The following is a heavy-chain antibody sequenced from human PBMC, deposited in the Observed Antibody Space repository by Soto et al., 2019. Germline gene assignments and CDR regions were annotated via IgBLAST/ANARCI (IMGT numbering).Heavy chain of an antibody. J-gene: IGHJ4*02. V-gene: IGHV1-18*01. CDR1: GYTFTSYG. CDR3: ARSPQHYYDSSGTTDY. D-gene: IGHD3-22*01. Sequence: QVQLVQSGAEVKKPGASVKVSCKTSGYTFTSYGVSWVRQAPGQGLEWLGWISGFNGNTNYAHKVQGRVLLTTDASTSTAYMEFRSLRSDDTAVYYCARSPQHYYDSSGTTDYWGQGTLVTVSS. CDR2: ISGFNGNT.